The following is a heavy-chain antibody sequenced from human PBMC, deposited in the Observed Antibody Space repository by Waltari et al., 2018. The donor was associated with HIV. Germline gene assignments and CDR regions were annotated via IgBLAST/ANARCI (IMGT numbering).Heavy chain of an antibody. V-gene: IGHV3-23*01. CDR2: IRGRGGST. CDR1: GFTFSNYG. CDR3: VKEHQYSHSWYSYYGMDV. J-gene: IGHJ6*02. Sequence: EVQVLESGGALVQPGGSLRLSCAASGFTFSNYGMSWVRQGPGKGLEWVSTIRGRGGSTYYADSVKGRFTVSRDNSKNTLYLQMNSLRAEDTAVYFCVKEHQYSHSWYSYYGMDVWGQGTTVTVSS. D-gene: IGHD6-13*01.